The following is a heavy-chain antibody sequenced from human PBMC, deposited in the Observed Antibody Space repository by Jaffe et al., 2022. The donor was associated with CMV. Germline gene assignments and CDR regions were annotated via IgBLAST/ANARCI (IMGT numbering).Heavy chain of an antibody. CDR2: IRSKPNSYGT. CDR3: VRHPDRAYCGGDCYSAAY. D-gene: IGHD2-21*02. V-gene: IGHV3-73*02. J-gene: IGHJ4*02. Sequence: EVQLVESGGGLVRPGGSLKLSCAASGFTFSGSAMHWVRQAPGKGLEWIGLIRSKPNSYGTAYAASVKGRFTISRDDSQNTASLQMDSLKVEDTATYYCVRHPDRAYCGGDCYSAAYWGQGTLVTVSS. CDR1: GFTFSGSA.